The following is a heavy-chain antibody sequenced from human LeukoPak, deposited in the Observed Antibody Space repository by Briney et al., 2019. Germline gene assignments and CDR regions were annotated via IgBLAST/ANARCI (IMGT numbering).Heavy chain of an antibody. D-gene: IGHD6-19*01. CDR1: GGSTSSGGYY. J-gene: IGHJ4*02. V-gene: IGHV4-31*03. Sequence: SETLSLTCTVSGGSTSSGGYYWSWIRQHPGKGLEWIGYIYYSGSTYYNPSLKSRVTISVDTSKNQFSLKLSSVTAADTAVYYCARAPAVAVLQYYFDYWGQGTLVTVSS. CDR3: ARAPAVAVLQYYFDY. CDR2: IYYSGST.